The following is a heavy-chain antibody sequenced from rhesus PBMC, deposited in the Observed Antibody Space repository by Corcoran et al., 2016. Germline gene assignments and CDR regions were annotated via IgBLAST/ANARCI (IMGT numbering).Heavy chain of an antibody. J-gene: IGHJ4*01. Sequence: EVQLVQSGAEVKKPGATVKISCKASGYTFTDHDLNWVGQAPGKGLEWMGGVYPEDCEADYAQKFPDRVTITADISTDTAYMELSSLRSEDTAVYYCARVFYSSWSFDYWGQGVLVTVSS. CDR1: GYTFTDHD. V-gene: IGHV1-111*02. CDR3: ARVFYSSWSFDY. CDR2: VYPEDCEA. D-gene: IGHD6-13*01.